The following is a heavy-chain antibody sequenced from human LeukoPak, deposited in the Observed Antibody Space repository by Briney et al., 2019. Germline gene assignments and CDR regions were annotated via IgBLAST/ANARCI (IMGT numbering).Heavy chain of an antibody. J-gene: IGHJ5*02. Sequence: SETLSLTCTVSGYSISRGYYWGWIRQPPGKGLEWIGSIYHSGSTYYNPSLKSRVTISVDTSKNQFSLKLSSVTAADTAVYYCVGDSSSWYTHPNWFDPWGQGTLVTVSS. CDR2: IYHSGST. CDR1: GYSISRGYY. V-gene: IGHV4-38-2*02. D-gene: IGHD6-13*01. CDR3: VGDSSSWYTHPNWFDP.